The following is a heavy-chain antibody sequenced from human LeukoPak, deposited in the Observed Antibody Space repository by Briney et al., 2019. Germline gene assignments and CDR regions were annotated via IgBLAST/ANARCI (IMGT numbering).Heavy chain of an antibody. CDR3: VKSAGKDGYRDVFDI. D-gene: IGHD5-24*01. V-gene: IGHV3-23*01. J-gene: IGHJ3*02. CDR1: GFTFSSYA. Sequence: PGGSLRLSCAASGFTFSSYAMSWVRQAPGKGLEWVSAISGSGGSTYYADSVRGLFTISRDIFENTLYLQMNSLRAEDTAVYHCVKSAGKDGYRDVFDIWGQGTVVTVSS. CDR2: ISGSGGST.